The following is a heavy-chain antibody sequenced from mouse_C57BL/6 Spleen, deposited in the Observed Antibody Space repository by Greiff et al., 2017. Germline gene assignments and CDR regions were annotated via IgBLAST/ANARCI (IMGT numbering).Heavy chain of an antibody. Sequence: VQLQQSGPVLVKPGASVKMSCKASGYTFTDYYMNWVKQSHGKSLEWIGVINPYNGGTSYNQKFKGKATLTVDKSSSTAYMELNSLTSEDSAVYYCAPYYYGSSPYYAMDYWGQGTSVTVSS. V-gene: IGHV1-19*01. CDR2: INPYNGGT. D-gene: IGHD1-1*01. CDR3: APYYYGSSPYYAMDY. CDR1: GYTFTDYY. J-gene: IGHJ4*01.